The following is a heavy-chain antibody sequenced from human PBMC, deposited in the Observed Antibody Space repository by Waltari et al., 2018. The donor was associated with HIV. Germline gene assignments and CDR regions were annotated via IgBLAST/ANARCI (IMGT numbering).Heavy chain of an antibody. CDR2: IWYDGSNK. J-gene: IGHJ4*02. Sequence: QVRLVESGGGVVQPGRSLRLSCAASGFTFSNFGMQWVRQAPGKGLEWVARIWYDGSNKHYVDSVKGRFTISRDNAKNTMSLQMNSLRAEDTALYYCAREGVTTVTHGAYYFDYWGQGTLVTVSS. CDR1: GFTFSNFG. D-gene: IGHD4-17*01. CDR3: AREGVTTVTHGAYYFDY. V-gene: IGHV3-33*08.